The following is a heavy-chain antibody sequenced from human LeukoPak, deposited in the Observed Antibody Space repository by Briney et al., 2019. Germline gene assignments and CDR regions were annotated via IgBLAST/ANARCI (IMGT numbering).Heavy chain of an antibody. CDR2: INHSGST. Sequence: SETLSLTCAVYGGSFSGYYWSWIRQPPGKGLEWIGEINHSGSTNYNPSLKSRVTISVDTSKNQCSLKLSSVTAADTAVYYCARNVYCSGGSCGSDDYWGQGTLVTVSS. V-gene: IGHV4-34*01. J-gene: IGHJ4*02. CDR1: GGSFSGYY. D-gene: IGHD2-15*01. CDR3: ARNVYCSGGSCGSDDY.